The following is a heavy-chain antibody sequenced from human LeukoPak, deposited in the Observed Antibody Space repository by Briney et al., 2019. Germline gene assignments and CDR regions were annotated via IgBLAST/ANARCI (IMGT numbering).Heavy chain of an antibody. D-gene: IGHD3-16*01. Sequence: GGSLRLSSAASGFTFSSYGMHWVRQAPGKGLEWVAVISYDGRNKYYADSVKGRFTISRDNSKNTLYLQMNSLRAEDTAVYYCARGGRGHRPDYFDYWGQGTLVTVSS. CDR1: GFTFSSYG. V-gene: IGHV3-30*03. CDR2: ISYDGRNK. J-gene: IGHJ4*02. CDR3: ARGGRGHRPDYFDY.